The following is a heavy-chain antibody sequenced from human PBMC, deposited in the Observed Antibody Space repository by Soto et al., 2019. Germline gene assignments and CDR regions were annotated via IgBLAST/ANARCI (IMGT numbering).Heavy chain of an antibody. Sequence: QVQLVQSGAELKKPGASVKVSCKASGYTFTSYGISWGRQAPGQGLEWMGWISAYNGNTNYAQKLQDRVTMTTDTYTSTAYMELRSLRSDDTAVYYCERVQTGYCGGDCYSSGAFDIWGQGTMVNVSS. CDR1: GYTFTSYG. D-gene: IGHD2-21*02. J-gene: IGHJ3*02. V-gene: IGHV1-18*01. CDR3: ERVQTGYCGGDCYSSGAFDI. CDR2: ISAYNGNT.